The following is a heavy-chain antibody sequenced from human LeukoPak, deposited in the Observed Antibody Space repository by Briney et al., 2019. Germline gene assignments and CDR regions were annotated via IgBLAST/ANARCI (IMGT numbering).Heavy chain of an antibody. Sequence: GASVKVSCKASGYTFTSYGISWVRQAPGQGLEWMGWISAYNGNTNYAQKLQGRVTMTTDTSTSTAYMELRSLRSDDTAVYYCARDRSIVVVPAAIPYEYYYGMDVWGQGTTVTVSS. D-gene: IGHD2-2*02. CDR1: GYTFTSYG. CDR2: ISAYNGNT. V-gene: IGHV1-18*01. J-gene: IGHJ6*02. CDR3: ARDRSIVVVPAAIPYEYYYGMDV.